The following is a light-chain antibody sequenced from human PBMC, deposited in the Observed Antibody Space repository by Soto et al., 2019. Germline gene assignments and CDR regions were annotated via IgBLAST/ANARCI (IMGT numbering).Light chain of an antibody. J-gene: IGKJ2*01. Sequence: DIQMTQSPSSLSASVGDRVTITCRASQSINTYLNWYHQKPGKAPKLLVYAASSLQSRVPSRFSGSGSGTDFTLTISSLQPEDFAIYYCQQTDTAPYTFGQGIKLEIK. CDR3: QQTDTAPYT. CDR2: AAS. V-gene: IGKV1-39*01. CDR1: QSINTY.